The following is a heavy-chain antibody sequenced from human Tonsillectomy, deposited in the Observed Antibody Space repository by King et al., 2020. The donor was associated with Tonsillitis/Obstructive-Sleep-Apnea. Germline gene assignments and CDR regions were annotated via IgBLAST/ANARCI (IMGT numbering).Heavy chain of an antibody. V-gene: IGHV3-23*04. J-gene: IGHJ4*02. CDR2: ISGSGGST. Sequence: VQLVESGGGLVQPGGSLRLSCAASGFTFSSYAMSWVRQAPGKGLEWVSAISGSGGSTYYADSGKGRFTISRDNSKNTLYLQMNSLRAEDTAVYYCAKFLGYCSGGSCPTGYFDYWGQGTLVTVSS. CDR1: GFTFSSYA. D-gene: IGHD2-15*01. CDR3: AKFLGYCSGGSCPTGYFDY.